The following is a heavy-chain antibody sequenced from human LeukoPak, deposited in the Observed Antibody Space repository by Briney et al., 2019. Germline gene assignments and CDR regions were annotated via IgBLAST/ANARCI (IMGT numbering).Heavy chain of an antibody. Sequence: GASVKVSCKASGYTFTNFGISWVRQAPGQGLEWMGWISPYNGNTDYAHNLQGRVTMTTDTSTSTAYMELRSLRSDDTAVYYCAREQPLAADGTRNYYFDYWGQGTLVTVSS. V-gene: IGHV1-18*01. CDR3: AREQPLAADGTRNYYFDY. D-gene: IGHD6-13*01. CDR2: ISPYNGNT. J-gene: IGHJ4*02. CDR1: GYTFTNFG.